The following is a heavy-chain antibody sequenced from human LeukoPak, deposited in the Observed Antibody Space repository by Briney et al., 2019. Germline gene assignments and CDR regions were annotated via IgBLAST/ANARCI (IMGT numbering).Heavy chain of an antibody. CDR2: IYYSGST. Sequence: ETLSLTXXXSGGSIXSYYWSWIRQPPGKGLEWIGYIYYSGSTNYNPSLKSRVTISVDTSKNQFSLKLSSVTAADTAVYYCAREVELCGGDCYSFDYWGQGTLVTVSS. V-gene: IGHV4-59*01. J-gene: IGHJ4*02. CDR1: GGSIXSYY. D-gene: IGHD2-21*02. CDR3: AREVELCGGDCYSFDY.